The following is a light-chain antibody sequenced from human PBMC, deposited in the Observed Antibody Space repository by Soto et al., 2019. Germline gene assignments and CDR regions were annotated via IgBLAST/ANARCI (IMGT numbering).Light chain of an antibody. CDR1: SSDVGGYNY. J-gene: IGLJ2*01. Sequence: QSVLTQPPSASGSPGQSVTISCTGTSSDVGGYNYVSWYQQHPGKAPKLMISEVSKRPSGVPDRFSGSKSGNTASLTVSGLPAEDEADYYCSSFAGNNNVVFGGGTKLTVL. V-gene: IGLV2-8*01. CDR3: SSFAGNNNVV. CDR2: EVS.